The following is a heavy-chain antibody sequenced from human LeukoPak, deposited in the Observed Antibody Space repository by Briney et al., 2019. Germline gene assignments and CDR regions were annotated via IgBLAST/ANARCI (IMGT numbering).Heavy chain of an antibody. V-gene: IGHV4-59*01. Sequence: SETLSLTCAVYGGSFSGYYWSWIRQPPGKGLEWIGYIYYSGGADYNPALKSRVTISIDTSKNQFSLKLSSVTAADTAVYFCARDKVPGDYWGQGTLVTVSS. CDR1: GGSFSGYY. J-gene: IGHJ4*02. CDR2: IYYSGGA. CDR3: ARDKVPGDY. D-gene: IGHD1-1*01.